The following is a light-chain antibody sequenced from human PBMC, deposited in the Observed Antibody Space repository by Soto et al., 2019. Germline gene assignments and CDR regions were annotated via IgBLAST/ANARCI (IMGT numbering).Light chain of an antibody. CDR2: DVS. J-gene: IGLJ1*01. CDR1: RSDVGHYDY. Sequence: QSVLTQPASVSGSPGQSITISCTGTRSDVGHYDYVSWYQHHPGKAPKLIIYDVSSRPSGISNRFSGSKSGNTASLVISGLQTEDEADYYCKSYTSDNPHFYVFGTGTKVTIL. V-gene: IGLV2-14*03. CDR3: KSYTSDNPHFYV.